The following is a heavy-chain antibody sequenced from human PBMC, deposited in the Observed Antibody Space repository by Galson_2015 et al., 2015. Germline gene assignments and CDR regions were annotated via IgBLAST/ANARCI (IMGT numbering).Heavy chain of an antibody. V-gene: IGHV3-23*01. D-gene: IGHD2-2*01. J-gene: IGHJ6*02. Sequence: GKGLEWVSLVTDGGGRTYYADSVKGRFTISRDNSKNTLYLQMNSLRADDTAVYYCARDPAVPAAMPTLLVSRGMDVWGQGTTVTVSS. CDR2: VTDGGGRT. CDR3: ARDPAVPAAMPTLLVSRGMDV.